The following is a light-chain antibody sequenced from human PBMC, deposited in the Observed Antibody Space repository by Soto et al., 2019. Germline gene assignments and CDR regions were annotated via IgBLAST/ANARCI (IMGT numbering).Light chain of an antibody. CDR3: QQYGSSHMYT. J-gene: IGKJ2*01. CDR1: QSLSGNY. CDR2: GAS. Sequence: DIVLTQSPGTLSLSPGERATLSCRASQSLSGNYLAWYQQRPGQPPRLLIYGASSRATGIPDRFSGSGSGKDFTLTISRLEPEDFAVYICQQYGSSHMYTFGQGTKREIK. V-gene: IGKV3-20*01.